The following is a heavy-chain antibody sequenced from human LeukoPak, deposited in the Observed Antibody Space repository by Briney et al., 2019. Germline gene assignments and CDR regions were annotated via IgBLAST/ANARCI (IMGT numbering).Heavy chain of an antibody. CDR3: ARAGGLNTNFDY. D-gene: IGHD2-8*02. V-gene: IGHV3-7*01. CDR1: GFTFRNYR. Sequence: GGSLRLSCAASGFTFRNYRMGWVRQAPGKGLEWVANTKPDGSAEYYADSVRGRFTTSRDNANNFLYLQMNRLRAEDTAVYYCARAGGLNTNFDYWGQGTLVTVSS. CDR2: TKPDGSAE. J-gene: IGHJ4*02.